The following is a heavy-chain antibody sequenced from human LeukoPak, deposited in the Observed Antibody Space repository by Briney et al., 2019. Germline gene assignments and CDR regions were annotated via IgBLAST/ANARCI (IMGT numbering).Heavy chain of an antibody. CDR3: XXXXXXXXSKSYNFFDP. Sequence: CXXSXYTFTGYYMHWVRQAPGQGLEWMGWIEPNSGDTNYPEKFQGRITMTRDTSISTAYMELSRLTSDDTAVYFCXXXXXXXXSKSYNFFDPWGQGTLVTVSS. CDR1: XYTFTGYY. CDR2: IEPNSGDT. D-gene: IGHD1-20*01. J-gene: IGHJ5*02. V-gene: IGHV1-2*02.